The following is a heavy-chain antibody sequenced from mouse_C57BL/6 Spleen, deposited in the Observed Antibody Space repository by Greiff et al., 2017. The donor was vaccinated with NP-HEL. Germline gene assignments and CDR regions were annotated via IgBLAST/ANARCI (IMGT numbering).Heavy chain of an antibody. J-gene: IGHJ4*01. V-gene: IGHV1-76*01. CDR3: ARPLRHYYAMDY. CDR2: IYPGSGNT. CDR1: GYTFTDYY. Sequence: QVQLQQSGAELVRPGASVKLSCKASGYTFTDYYINWVKQRPGQGLEWIARIYPGSGNTYYNEKFKGKATLTAEKSSSTAYMQLSSLTSEDSAVYFCARPLRHYYAMDYWGQGTSVTVSS. D-gene: IGHD1-2*01.